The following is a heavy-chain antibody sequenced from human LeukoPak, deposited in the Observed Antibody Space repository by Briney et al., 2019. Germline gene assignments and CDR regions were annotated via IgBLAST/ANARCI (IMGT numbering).Heavy chain of an antibody. Sequence: PGGSLRLSCAASGFTFSSYGMHWVRQAPGKGLEWVAFIRYDGSNKYYADSVKGRFTISRDNSKNTLYLQMNSLRAEDTAVYYCAKAYSSSWYFWYFDYWGQGTLVTVSS. CDR1: GFTFSSYG. J-gene: IGHJ4*02. D-gene: IGHD6-13*01. V-gene: IGHV3-30*02. CDR3: AKAYSSSWYFWYFDY. CDR2: IRYDGSNK.